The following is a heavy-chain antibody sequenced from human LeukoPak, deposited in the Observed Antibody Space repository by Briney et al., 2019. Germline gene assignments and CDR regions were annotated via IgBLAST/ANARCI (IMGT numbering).Heavy chain of an antibody. Sequence: GGSLRLSCAASGFTFDDYAMHWVRQAPGKGLEWVPLISGDGGSTYYADSVKGRFTISRDNSKNSLYLQMNSLRTEDTALYYCAKARDYGDYEYYFDYWGQGTLVTVSS. CDR1: GFTFDDYA. D-gene: IGHD4-17*01. V-gene: IGHV3-43*02. CDR2: ISGDGGST. CDR3: AKARDYGDYEYYFDY. J-gene: IGHJ4*02.